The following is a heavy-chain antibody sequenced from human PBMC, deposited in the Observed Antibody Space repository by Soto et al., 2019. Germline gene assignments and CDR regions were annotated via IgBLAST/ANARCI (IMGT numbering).Heavy chain of an antibody. CDR3: ARGKNGSGSTPNWFDP. V-gene: IGHV1-3*01. J-gene: IGHJ5*02. D-gene: IGHD3-10*01. CDR2: INAGNGNT. Sequence: SVKVSCKASGYTFTSYAMHWVRQAPGQRLEWMGWINAGNGNTKYSQKFQGRVTITTDTSTSTAYMELRSLRSDDTAVYYCARGKNGSGSTPNWFDPWGQGTLVTVSS. CDR1: GYTFTSYA.